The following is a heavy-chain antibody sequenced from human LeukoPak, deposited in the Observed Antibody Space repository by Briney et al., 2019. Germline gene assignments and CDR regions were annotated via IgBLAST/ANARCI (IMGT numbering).Heavy chain of an antibody. CDR1: GFTFSSHG. V-gene: IGHV3-23*01. Sequence: GGSLRLSCAASGFTFSSHGMNWVRQAPGKGLEWVSGIIPSGHTTYYADSVRGRFTISRDNSRNTLYLQMNSLRAEDTAVYYCAKDDRWLQFCCWGQGALVTVSA. J-gene: IGHJ4*02. CDR3: AKDDRWLQFCC. D-gene: IGHD5-24*01. CDR2: IIPSGHTT.